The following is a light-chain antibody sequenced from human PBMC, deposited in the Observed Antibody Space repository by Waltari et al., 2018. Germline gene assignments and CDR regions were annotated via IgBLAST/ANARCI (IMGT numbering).Light chain of an antibody. CDR1: KLNEKF. V-gene: IGLV3-1*01. Sequence: SYELTQPLSMSVSPGQTATITCSGHKLNEKFVCWYQKKPGQSPLLVIYGVIVRPSGITERLSGFNSGDTATLTINGAQAVDEADYFCQVWDRNFVVFGGGTRLTVL. J-gene: IGLJ2*01. CDR3: QVWDRNFVV. CDR2: GVI.